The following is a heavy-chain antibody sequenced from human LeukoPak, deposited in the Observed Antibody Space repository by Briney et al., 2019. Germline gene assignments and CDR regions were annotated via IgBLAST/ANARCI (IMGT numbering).Heavy chain of an antibody. CDR1: GFTFSSYG. CDR3: AKDLTGPYFDWLLIDSFDY. CDR2: ISGSGGNT. V-gene: IGHV3-23*01. Sequence: GGSLRLSCAASGFTFSSYGMSWVRQAPGKGLEWVSGISGSGGNTYYADSVKGRFTISRDNSKNTLYLQMNSLRAEDTAVYYCAKDLTGPYFDWLLIDSFDYWGQGTLVTVSS. D-gene: IGHD3-9*01. J-gene: IGHJ4*02.